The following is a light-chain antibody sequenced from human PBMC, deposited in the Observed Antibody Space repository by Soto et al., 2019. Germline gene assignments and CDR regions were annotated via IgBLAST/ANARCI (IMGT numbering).Light chain of an antibody. CDR1: SSNIGSHP. CDR2: GDN. CDR3: ASWDNSLNGLYV. Sequence: VLTQPPSASGTPGQRVSISCSGSSSNIGSHPVNWYQQLPGTAPKLLLYGDNQRPSGVPDRFSGSKSGTSASLAISGLQSEDEAHYYCASWDNSLNGLYVFGTGTKVPS. J-gene: IGLJ1*01. V-gene: IGLV1-44*01.